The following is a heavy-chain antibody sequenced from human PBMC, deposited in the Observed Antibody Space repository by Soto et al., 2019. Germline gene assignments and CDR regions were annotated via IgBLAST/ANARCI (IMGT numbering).Heavy chain of an antibody. CDR1: GFTFSSYS. J-gene: IGHJ4*02. CDR3: AKKVNSGSGSQYFDY. Sequence: GGSLRLSCAASGFTFSSYSMRWVRQAPGKXLEWVSGFRSSGDDGTTYYADSVKGRFTISRDNSKNTLFLQMNSLRAEDTAIYYCAKKVNSGSGSQYFDYWGQGTLVTVSS. D-gene: IGHD3-10*01. V-gene: IGHV3-23*01. CDR2: FRSSGDDGTT.